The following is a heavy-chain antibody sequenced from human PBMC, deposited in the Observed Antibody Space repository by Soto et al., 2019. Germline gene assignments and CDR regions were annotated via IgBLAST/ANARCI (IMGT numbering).Heavy chain of an antibody. CDR1: EYSFTSDW. CDR2: IYPGDSDT. V-gene: IGHV5-51*01. D-gene: IGHD3-22*01. CDR3: ARYYDSSAFTEYSGMDV. J-gene: IGHJ6*02. Sequence: KSLNSCWKDPEYSFTSDWICCVFQMTGKGLEWMGIIYPGDSDTRYSPSFQGQVTISADKSISTAYLQWSSLKASDTAMYYCARYYDSSAFTEYSGMDVWGLEDTLTISS.